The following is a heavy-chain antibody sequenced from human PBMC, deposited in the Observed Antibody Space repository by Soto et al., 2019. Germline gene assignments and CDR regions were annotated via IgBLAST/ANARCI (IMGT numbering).Heavy chain of an antibody. Sequence: SETLSLTCTVSGDSIRSSNYFWGWIRQTPGKGLEWVGSIYDSGRTYYNPSLKSRVTISADTSKNQFSLNRNSVTAAATAVYYWASRPTAKLDAFNSWGQGTMVTVS. CDR3: ASRPTAKLDAFNS. CDR1: GDSIRSSNYF. J-gene: IGHJ3*02. CDR2: IYDSGRT. V-gene: IGHV4-39*01.